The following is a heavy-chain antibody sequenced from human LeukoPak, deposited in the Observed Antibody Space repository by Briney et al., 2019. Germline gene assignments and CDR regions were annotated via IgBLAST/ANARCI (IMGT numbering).Heavy chain of an antibody. J-gene: IGHJ4*02. V-gene: IGHV4-59*01. Sequence: SETLSLTCTVSGGSISSYYWSWIRQPPGKGLEWIGYIYYSGSTNYNPSLKGRVTISVDTSKSQFSLKLSSVTAADTAVYYCAREEGFFDYWGQGTLVTVSS. CDR1: GGSISSYY. CDR3: AREEGFFDY. CDR2: IYYSGST.